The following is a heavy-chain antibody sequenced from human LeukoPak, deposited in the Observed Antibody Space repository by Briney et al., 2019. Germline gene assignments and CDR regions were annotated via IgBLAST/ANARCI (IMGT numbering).Heavy chain of an antibody. CDR2: ISYDGSNK. V-gene: IGHV3-30*03. J-gene: IGHJ5*02. D-gene: IGHD3-10*01. CDR3: ARDKVLNWFDP. Sequence: GGSLRLSCAASGFTFSSYGMHWVRQAPGKGLEWVAVISYDGSNKYYADSVKGRFTISRDNSKNTLYLQMNSLRAEDTAVYYCARDKVLNWFDPWGQGTLVTVSS. CDR1: GFTFSSYG.